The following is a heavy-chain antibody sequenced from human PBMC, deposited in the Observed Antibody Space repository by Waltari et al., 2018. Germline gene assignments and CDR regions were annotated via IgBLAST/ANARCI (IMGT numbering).Heavy chain of an antibody. D-gene: IGHD5-18*01. CDR3: AKEWEDTAMVAYYFDS. Sequence: EVHLLESGGGLVQPGGSLRLTCTTSMFTFGNYVLSWVRQAPGKGLEWVSAITGSGLTTYYADSVKGRFTVSRDNSRNTVFLQMNTLRGDDTAVYYCAKEWEDTAMVAYYFDSWGQGTLVTVSS. CDR2: ITGSGLTT. CDR1: MFTFGNYV. J-gene: IGHJ4*02. V-gene: IGHV3-23*01.